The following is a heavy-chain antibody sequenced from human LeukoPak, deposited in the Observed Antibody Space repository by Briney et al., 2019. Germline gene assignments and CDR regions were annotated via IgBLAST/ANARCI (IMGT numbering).Heavy chain of an antibody. CDR2: IYSGGST. J-gene: IGHJ6*03. D-gene: IGHD6-6*01. CDR1: GFTVSSNY. V-gene: IGHV3-53*01. Sequence: GGSLRLSCAASGFTVSSNYMSWVRPAPGKGLEWVSVIYSGGSTYYADSVKGRFTISRDNSKNTLYLQMNSLRAEDTAVYYCARSSSSGYYYYYMDVWGKGTTVTVSS. CDR3: ARSSSSGYYYYYMDV.